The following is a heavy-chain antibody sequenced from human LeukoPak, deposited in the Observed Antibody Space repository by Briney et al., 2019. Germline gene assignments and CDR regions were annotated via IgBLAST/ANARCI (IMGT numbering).Heavy chain of an antibody. D-gene: IGHD4-17*01. CDR1: GGSISSYY. Sequence: SETLSLTCAVSGGSISSYYWNWIRQPPGKGLEWIGYIFYSGNTKYNPSLKSRVTISLDTSKNQFSLKLSSVTAADTAVYYCANSIDFDYGDYYFDYWGQGALVTISS. CDR3: ANSIDFDYGDYYFDY. CDR2: IFYSGNT. J-gene: IGHJ4*02. V-gene: IGHV4-59*08.